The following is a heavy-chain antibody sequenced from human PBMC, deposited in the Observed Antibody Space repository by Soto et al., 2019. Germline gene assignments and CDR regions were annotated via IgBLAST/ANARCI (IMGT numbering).Heavy chain of an antibody. V-gene: IGHV1-18*01. D-gene: IGHD3-22*01. J-gene: IGHJ4*02. CDR2: ISAYNGNT. Sequence: ASVRVSCKASGYTFTSYGISWVRQAPGQGLEWMGWISAYNGNTNYAQKLQGRVTMTTDTSTSTAYMELRSLRSDDTAVYYCARVVDSMPIPEAYYFDYWGQGTLVTVSS. CDR3: ARVVDSMPIPEAYYFDY. CDR1: GYTFTSYG.